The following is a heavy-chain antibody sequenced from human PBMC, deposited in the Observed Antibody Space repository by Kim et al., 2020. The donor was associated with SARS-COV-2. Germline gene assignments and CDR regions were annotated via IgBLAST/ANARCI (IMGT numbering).Heavy chain of an antibody. D-gene: IGHD3-16*02. CDR3: VVGDYVWGSYRYSGY. V-gene: IGHV3-48*02. Sequence: GGSLRLSCAASGFTFSSYSMNWVRQAPGKALEWVSYISSSSSTIYYADSVKGRFTISRDNAKNSLYLQMNSLRDEDTAVYYCVVGDYVWGSYRYSGYWGQGTLVTVSS. CDR1: GFTFSSYS. CDR2: ISSSSSTI. J-gene: IGHJ4*02.